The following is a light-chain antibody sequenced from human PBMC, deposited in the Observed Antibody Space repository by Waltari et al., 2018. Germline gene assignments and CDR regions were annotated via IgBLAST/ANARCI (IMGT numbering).Light chain of an antibody. CDR2: EDN. Sequence: NFMLTQPHSVSESPGKTVTISCTRSSGSIARNYVQWYPQRPGSAPTTVIYEDNQRLSVGPDRLSGSIDSSAYSASLTISGLKTEDEADYYCQSYDSSNQDVVFGGGTKLTVL. CDR3: QSYDSSNQDVV. V-gene: IGLV6-57*03. J-gene: IGLJ2*01. CDR1: SGSIARNY.